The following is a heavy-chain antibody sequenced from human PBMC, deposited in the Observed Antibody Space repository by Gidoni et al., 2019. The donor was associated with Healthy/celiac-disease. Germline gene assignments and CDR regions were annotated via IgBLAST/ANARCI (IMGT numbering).Heavy chain of an antibody. D-gene: IGHD6-13*01. J-gene: IGHJ5*02. CDR2: IYYSGST. CDR1: GGSISSVGYY. V-gene: IGHV4-31*03. CDR3: ARDQGGYSSSPGWFDP. Sequence: QVQLQESGPGLVKPSQTLSLTCTVSGGSISSVGYYWSWIRQHPGKGLEWIGYIYYSGSTYYNPSLKSRVTISVDTSKNQFSLKLSSVTAADTAVYYCARDQGGYSSSPGWFDPWGQGTLVTVSS.